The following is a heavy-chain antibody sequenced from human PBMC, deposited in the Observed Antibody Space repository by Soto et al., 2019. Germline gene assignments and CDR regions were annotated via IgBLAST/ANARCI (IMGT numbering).Heavy chain of an antibody. J-gene: IGHJ6*02. D-gene: IGHD6-19*01. CDR1: GYSFTSYW. Sequence: GESLKISCKGSGYSFTSYWIGWVRHMPGKGLEWMGIIYPGDSDTRYSPSFQGQVTISADKSISTAYLQWSSLKASDTAMYYCARHPPRYSSGWELAVGGMDVWGQGTTVTVSS. CDR3: ARHPPRYSSGWELAVGGMDV. V-gene: IGHV5-51*01. CDR2: IYPGDSDT.